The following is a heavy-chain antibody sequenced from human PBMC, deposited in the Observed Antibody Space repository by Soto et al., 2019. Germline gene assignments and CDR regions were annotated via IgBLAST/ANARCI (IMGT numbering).Heavy chain of an antibody. J-gene: IGHJ4*02. CDR2: ISYDGSNK. CDR3: ATPGKYSSSWYCYFDY. D-gene: IGHD6-13*01. V-gene: IGHV3-30*03. CDR1: GFTFSSYG. Sequence: PGGSLRLSCAASGFTFSSYGMHWVRQAPGKGLEWVAVISYDGSNKYYADSVKGRFTISRDNSKNTLYLQVNSLRAEDTAVYYCATPGKYSSSWYCYFDYWGQGTLVTVSS.